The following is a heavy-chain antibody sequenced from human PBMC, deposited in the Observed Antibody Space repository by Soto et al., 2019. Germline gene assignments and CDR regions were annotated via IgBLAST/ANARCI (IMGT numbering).Heavy chain of an antibody. CDR2: INGDGSNT. V-gene: IGHV3-74*01. Sequence: GGSLRLSCAASGFTFSSYSMHWVRQAPGKGLVWVSRINGDGSNTFYADSVKGRFTISRDNANNMVFLQMNSLRAEDTAVYFCARGLRNYYGMDVWGQGTTVTVSS. CDR3: ARGLRNYYGMDV. J-gene: IGHJ6*02. CDR1: GFTFSSYS.